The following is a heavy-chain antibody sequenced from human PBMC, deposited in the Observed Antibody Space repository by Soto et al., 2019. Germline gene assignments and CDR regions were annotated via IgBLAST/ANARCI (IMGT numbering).Heavy chain of an antibody. V-gene: IGHV4-31*03. J-gene: IGHJ6*02. CDR1: GGSISSGGYY. CDR3: AVRGSYDFWSGLYYDYYGMDV. CDR2: IYYSGST. Sequence: SETLSLTCTVSGGSISSGGYYWSWIRQHPGKGLEWIGYIYYSGSTYYNPSLKSRVTISVDTSKNQFSLKLGSVTAADTAVYYCAVRGSYDFWSGLYYDYYGMDVWGQGTTVT. D-gene: IGHD3-3*01.